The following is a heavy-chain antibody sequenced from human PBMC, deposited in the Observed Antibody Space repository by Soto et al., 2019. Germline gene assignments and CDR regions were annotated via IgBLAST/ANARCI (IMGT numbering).Heavy chain of an antibody. CDR3: ARGGSTIFGVPFDY. J-gene: IGHJ4*02. CDR1: GGSVSSGSYY. D-gene: IGHD3-3*01. V-gene: IGHV4-61*01. CDR2: IYYSGST. Sequence: QVQLQESGPGLVKPSETLSLTCTVSGGSVSSGSYYWSWIRQPPGKGLEWIGYIYYSGSTNYNPYRNRRVTISVDTSKNQFSLKLSSVTAADTAVYYCARGGSTIFGVPFDYGGQGTLVTVSS.